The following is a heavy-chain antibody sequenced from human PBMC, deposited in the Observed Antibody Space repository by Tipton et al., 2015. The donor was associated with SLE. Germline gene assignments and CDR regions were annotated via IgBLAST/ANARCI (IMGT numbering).Heavy chain of an antibody. V-gene: IGHV4-59*11. Sequence: TLSLTCSVSGGSIRSHYWNWIRQSPGKGLERIGYVSYSGSTIYNSSLRTRVTISVDTSKNQFSLKVSSVTAADTAVYYCAGDRHSTGWSYYWGQGTLVTDSS. D-gene: IGHD6-19*01. CDR2: VSYSGST. CDR3: AGDRHSTGWSYY. J-gene: IGHJ4*02. CDR1: GGSIRSHY.